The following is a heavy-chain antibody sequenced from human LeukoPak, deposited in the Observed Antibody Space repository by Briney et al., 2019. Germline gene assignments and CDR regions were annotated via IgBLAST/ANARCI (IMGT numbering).Heavy chain of an antibody. Sequence: GGSLRLSCTASGFTLGDYAMSWFRQAPGKGLEWVGFIRSKAYGGTTEYAASVKGRFTISRDDSKSIAYLQMNSLKTEDTAVYYCSRYYDSSGYSVWGLGTTVTVSS. CDR2: IRSKAYGGTT. CDR3: SRYYDSSGYSV. V-gene: IGHV3-49*03. CDR1: GFTLGDYA. D-gene: IGHD3-22*01. J-gene: IGHJ6*02.